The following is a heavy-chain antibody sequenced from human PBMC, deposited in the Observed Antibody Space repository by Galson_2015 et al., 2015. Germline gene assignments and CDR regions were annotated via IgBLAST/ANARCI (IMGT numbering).Heavy chain of an antibody. V-gene: IGHV1-24*01. J-gene: IGHJ3*02. D-gene: IGHD2-2*01. Sequence: SVKVSCKASGYTLTELSMHWVRQAPGKGLEWMGGFDPEDGETIYAQKFQGRVTMTEDTSTDTAYMELSSLRSEDTAVYYCATGPIVVVPAAMFAFDIWGQGTMVTVSS. CDR1: GYTLTELS. CDR2: FDPEDGET. CDR3: ATGPIVVVPAAMFAFDI.